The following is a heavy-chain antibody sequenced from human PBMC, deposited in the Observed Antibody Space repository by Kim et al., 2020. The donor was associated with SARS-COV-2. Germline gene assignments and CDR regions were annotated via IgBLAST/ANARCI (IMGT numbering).Heavy chain of an antibody. CDR1: GFTFSNYA. CDR2: IIGSGGNT. Sequence: GGSLRLSSAASGFTFSNYAMSWVRQAPGKGLEWVSAIIGSGGNTYYADSVKGRLTISRDNSKNTLYLQMNSLRVDDTAVYYCAKRGGIHHYFDSWGQGTLVTVSS. D-gene: IGHD1-1*01. CDR3: AKRGGIHHYFDS. V-gene: IGHV3-23*01. J-gene: IGHJ4*02.